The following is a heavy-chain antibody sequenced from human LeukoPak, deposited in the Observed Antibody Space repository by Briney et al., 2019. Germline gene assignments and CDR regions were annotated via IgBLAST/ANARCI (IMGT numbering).Heavy chain of an antibody. CDR1: GFTFSSYW. D-gene: IGHD6-13*01. V-gene: IGHV3-7*03. CDR3: AKGHGSSWSILDY. J-gene: IGHJ4*02. CDR2: IKQDGSEK. Sequence: QAGGSLRLSCAASGFTFSSYWMSWVRQAPGKGLEWVANIKQDGSEKYYVDSVKGRFTISRDNSKNTLYLQMNSLRAEDTAVYYCAKGHGSSWSILDYWGQGTLVTVSS.